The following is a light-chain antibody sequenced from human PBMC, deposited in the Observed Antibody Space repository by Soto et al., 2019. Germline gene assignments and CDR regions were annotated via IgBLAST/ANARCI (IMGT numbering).Light chain of an antibody. CDR3: QQYNDWPRT. CDR2: DAS. CDR1: HSVTTL. J-gene: IGKJ1*01. Sequence: EIVLTQSPATLSLSPGETATLSCRASHSVTTLLAWYQQKPGQAPRLLIQDASNRATGIPPRFSGSGSGTEFTLTISSLQSEDFAVYYCQQYNDWPRTFGQGTKVDIK. V-gene: IGKV3D-15*01.